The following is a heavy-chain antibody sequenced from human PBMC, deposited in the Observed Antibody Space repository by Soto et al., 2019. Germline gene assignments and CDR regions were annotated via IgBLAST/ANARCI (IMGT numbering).Heavy chain of an antibody. D-gene: IGHD6-6*01. Sequence: SETLSLTCSVSGGPTNSSGYQWTWIRHNPEKGLEWIGHIYSRGNTYYNPSPRTRLTMSVDRSKNQFSLNLTSVSAADTAVYYWARPSARGFRDWFDPWGQGTLVTVSS. J-gene: IGHJ5*02. CDR2: IYSRGNT. CDR1: GGPTNSSGYQ. V-gene: IGHV4-31*03. CDR3: ARPSARGFRDWFDP.